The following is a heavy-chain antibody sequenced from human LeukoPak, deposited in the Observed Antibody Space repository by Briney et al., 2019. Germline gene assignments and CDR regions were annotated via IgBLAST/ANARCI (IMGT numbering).Heavy chain of an antibody. Sequence: GGSLRLSCAASGFTFSSYSMNWGRQAPGKGLEWVSYISSSSSTIYYADSVKGRFTISRDNAKKSMYLQMNSLRAEDTAVYYCARGGYSGSYYGYYWGQGTLVTVSS. J-gene: IGHJ4*02. CDR2: ISSSSSTI. CDR3: ARGGYSGSYYGYY. V-gene: IGHV3-48*01. D-gene: IGHD1-26*01. CDR1: GFTFSSYS.